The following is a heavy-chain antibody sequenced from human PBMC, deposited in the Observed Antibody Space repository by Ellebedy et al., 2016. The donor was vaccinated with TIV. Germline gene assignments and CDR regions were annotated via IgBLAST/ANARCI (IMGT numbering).Heavy chain of an antibody. D-gene: IGHD3-16*01. CDR2: IYWDDDT. CDR1: GFSLSTSGVG. Sequence: SGPTLVKPTQTLTVTCTFSGFSLSTSGVGVGWIRQPPGKALEWLGNIYWDDDTRYNPSLQSRLTFTKDTSKNQAVLTLTNIDPADTATYYCAHLLGRYYDYVQGTSRGDGGYFDYWGQGTLVTVSS. CDR3: AHLLGRYYDYVQGTSRGDGGYFDY. J-gene: IGHJ4*02. V-gene: IGHV2-5*02.